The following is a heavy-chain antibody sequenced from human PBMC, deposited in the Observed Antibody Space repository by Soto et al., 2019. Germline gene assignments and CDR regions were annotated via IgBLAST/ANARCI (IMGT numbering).Heavy chain of an antibody. V-gene: IGHV3-23*01. J-gene: IGHJ6*02. CDR2: ISGSGGST. D-gene: IGHD3-3*01. CDR3: AKDRRFLEWLLSDGMDV. Sequence: PRGSLRLSCSASGLTFSSYAMRWGRQSPGKGLEWFSAISGSGGSTYYADSVKGRCTISRDNCKNTLYLQMNSLRAEDTDLYYCAKDRRFLEWLLSDGMDVWGQVTTVT. CDR1: GLTFSSYA.